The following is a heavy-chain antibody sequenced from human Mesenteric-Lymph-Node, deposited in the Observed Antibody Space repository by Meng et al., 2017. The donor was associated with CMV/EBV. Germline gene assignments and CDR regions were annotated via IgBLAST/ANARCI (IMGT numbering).Heavy chain of an antibody. CDR2: MNPNSGIT. D-gene: IGHD1-26*01. Sequence: ASAKVSCKASGYTFTTYGINWLRQATGQGLEWMGWMNPNSGITNYAQKFQGRVTMTTDTSTSTAYMELRSLRSDDTAVYYCARWELGPDYYYGMDVWGQGTTVTVSS. V-gene: IGHV1-18*01. CDR3: ARWELGPDYYYGMDV. J-gene: IGHJ6*02. CDR1: GYTFTTYG.